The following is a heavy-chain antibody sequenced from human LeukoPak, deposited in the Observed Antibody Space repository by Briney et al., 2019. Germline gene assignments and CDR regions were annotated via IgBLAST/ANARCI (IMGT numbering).Heavy chain of an antibody. V-gene: IGHV4-39*01. D-gene: IGHD3-3*01. CDR2: IYYSGRT. CDR3: ARQPSGYYYYYYMDV. CDR1: GGSFTSSSYY. Sequence: SETLSLTCTVSGGSFTSSSYYWGWIRQPPGKGLEWIGSIYYSGRTYYNPSLKSRVTISVDTSKNQFSLKLTSVTAADTAVYYCARQPSGYYYYYYMDVWGKGTTVTVSS. J-gene: IGHJ6*03.